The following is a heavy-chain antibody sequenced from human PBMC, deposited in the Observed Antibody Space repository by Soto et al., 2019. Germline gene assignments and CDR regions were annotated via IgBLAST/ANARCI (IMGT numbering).Heavy chain of an antibody. CDR2: ISGRGTNT. V-gene: IGHV3-23*01. D-gene: IGHD1-26*01. CDR1: GFTFSTYA. Sequence: QPGGSLRLSCAASGFTFSTYAMSWARQAPGRGLEWVATISGRGTNTFYADSVRGRFTISRDNSKNTLYLQMESLRVDDTAVYYCDGSDFWGQGTLVTVSS. CDR3: DGSDF. J-gene: IGHJ4*02.